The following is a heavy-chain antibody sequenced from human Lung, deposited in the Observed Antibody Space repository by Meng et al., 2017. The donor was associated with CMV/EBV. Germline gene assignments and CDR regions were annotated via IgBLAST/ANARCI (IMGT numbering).Heavy chain of an antibody. D-gene: IGHD6-13*01. CDR2: IYYSGST. J-gene: IGHJ6*02. CDR3: ATIAAAERNGMDV. Sequence: SETLSLTXTVSGGSISSSSYYWGWIRQPPGKGLEWIGSIYYSGSTYYNPSLKSRVTISVDTSKNQFSLKLSSVTAADTAVYYCATIAAAERNGMDVWGPGNTVHGSS. V-gene: IGHV4-39*07. CDR1: GGSISSSSYY.